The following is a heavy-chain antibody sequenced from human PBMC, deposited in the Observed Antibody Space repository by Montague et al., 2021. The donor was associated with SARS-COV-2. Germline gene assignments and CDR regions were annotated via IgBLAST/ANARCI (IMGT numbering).Heavy chain of an antibody. CDR1: GDSVSHDF. J-gene: IGHJ4*02. CDR2: VYYSRSS. D-gene: IGHD1-26*01. V-gene: IGHV4-59*02. CDR3: VRDPAPSGSGTFYDY. Sequence: SETLSLTCTVSGDSVSHDFWTWIRQTSGKGLEWIGYVYYSRSSSYNPSLRGRVSIAVDTSKNQFSLRLSTVTAADTAIYYCVRDPAPSGSGTFYDYWGQGTLVAVSS.